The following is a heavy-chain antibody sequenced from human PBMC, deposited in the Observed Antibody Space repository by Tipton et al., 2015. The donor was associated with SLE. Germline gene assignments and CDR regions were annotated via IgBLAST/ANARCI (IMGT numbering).Heavy chain of an antibody. CDR3: ARVTVAGKVDY. Sequence: TLSLTCTVSGGSISTTDYYWGWVRQPPGKGLEWIGNIYYSGITYYNPSLKSRVTVSVDTSKNQFSLKLTSVTAADTAVYYCARVTVAGKVDYWGQGTLVTVSS. D-gene: IGHD6-19*01. J-gene: IGHJ4*02. CDR2: IYYSGIT. V-gene: IGHV4-39*07. CDR1: GGSISTTDYY.